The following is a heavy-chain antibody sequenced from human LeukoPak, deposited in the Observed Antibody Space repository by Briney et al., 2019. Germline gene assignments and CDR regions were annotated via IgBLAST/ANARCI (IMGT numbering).Heavy chain of an antibody. CDR1: GFTFSNYA. Sequence: GSLRLSCVASGFTFSNYAMNWIRQPAGRGLEWIGRFYASGTTNTSPSLKSRVTMSVDTSKNQFSLKLSSVTAADTAVYYCAKDSSTWGNLAGHFDSWGQGTLVTVSS. CDR3: AKDSSTWGNLAGHFDS. D-gene: IGHD6-13*01. V-gene: IGHV4-4*07. J-gene: IGHJ4*02. CDR2: FYASGTT.